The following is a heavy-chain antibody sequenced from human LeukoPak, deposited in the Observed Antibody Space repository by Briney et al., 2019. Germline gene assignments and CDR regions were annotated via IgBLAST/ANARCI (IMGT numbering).Heavy chain of an antibody. D-gene: IGHD3-10*01. CDR1: LYTLTQLS. V-gene: IGHV1-24*01. CDR2: FDPEYDET. J-gene: IGHJ6*02. CDR3: ATGYYGSGSYFYYYYGMDV. Sequence: ASVNVSFKVSLYTLTQLSMHWVRQAPGKGLDWVGGFDPEYDETIYAHKVQGRVTMTEDKTTDTSYMELSSLRSEDTAVYYCATGYYGSGSYFYYYYGMDVWGQGTTVTVSS.